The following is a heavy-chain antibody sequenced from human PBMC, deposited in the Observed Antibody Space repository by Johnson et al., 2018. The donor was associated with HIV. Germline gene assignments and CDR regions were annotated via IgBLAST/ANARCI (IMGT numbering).Heavy chain of an antibody. D-gene: IGHD3-9*01. Sequence: VQLVESGGGLVQPGGSMRLSCAASGFTFSSYWMSWVRQAPGKGLEWVANIKQDGSEKYYVDSVQGRFTISRDNAKNSLDLQMNSLRAEDTAVYYCARRDRSYDILTGYYQGDAFDIWGQGTMVTVSS. CDR3: ARRDRSYDILTGYYQGDAFDI. V-gene: IGHV3-7*01. J-gene: IGHJ3*02. CDR1: GFTFSSYW. CDR2: IKQDGSEK.